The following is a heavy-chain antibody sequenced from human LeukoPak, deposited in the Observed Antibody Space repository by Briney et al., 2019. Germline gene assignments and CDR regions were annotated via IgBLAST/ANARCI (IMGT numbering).Heavy chain of an antibody. CDR2: INHSGST. J-gene: IGHJ5*02. CDR3: ARDGSVVVPAAILRPCWFDP. D-gene: IGHD2-2*02. CDR1: GGSFSDYY. V-gene: IGHV4-34*01. Sequence: PSETLSLTCAVYGGSFSDYYWSWIRQPPGKGLEWIGEINHSGSTNYNPSLKSRVTISVDTSKNQFSLKLSSVTAADTAVYYCARDGSVVVPAAILRPCWFDPWGQGTLVTVSS.